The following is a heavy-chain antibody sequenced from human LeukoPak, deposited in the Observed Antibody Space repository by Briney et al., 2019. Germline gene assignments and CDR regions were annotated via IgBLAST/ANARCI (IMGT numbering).Heavy chain of an antibody. D-gene: IGHD1-1*01. CDR1: GYTFTGYY. V-gene: IGHV1-2*02. Sequence: ASVKVSCKASGYTFTGYYMHWVRQAPGQGLEWMGWINLNSGGTNYAQNFQGRVTLTRDTSIGTAYMELNRLRSDDTAVCYCARDLSWNDEDYWGQGTLVTVSS. J-gene: IGHJ4*02. CDR2: INLNSGGT. CDR3: ARDLSWNDEDY.